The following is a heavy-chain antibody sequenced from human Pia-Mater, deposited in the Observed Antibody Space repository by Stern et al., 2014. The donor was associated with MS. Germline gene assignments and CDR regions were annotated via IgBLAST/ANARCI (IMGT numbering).Heavy chain of an antibody. V-gene: IGHV3-73*01. CDR3: APSSAI. CDR1: GFTFSASV. Sequence: VQLGQSGGGLVQPGGSLKVSCAASGFTFSASVIHWVRQAPGQGLEWVGRIRNKGKNYATAYAGSVKGRFTISRDDSKNTAYLHMSSLKVEDTAVYYCAPSSAIWGRGTMVTVSS. CDR2: IRNKGKNYAT. J-gene: IGHJ3*02.